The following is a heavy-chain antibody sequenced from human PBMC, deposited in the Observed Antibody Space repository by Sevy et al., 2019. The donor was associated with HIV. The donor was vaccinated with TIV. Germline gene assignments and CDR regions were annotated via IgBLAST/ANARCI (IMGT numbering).Heavy chain of an antibody. CDR1: GGTFSSYA. J-gene: IGHJ3*02. Sequence: ASVKVSCKASGGTFSSYAMSWVRQAPGQGLEWMGGIIPIFGTANYAQKFQGRVTITADESTSTAYMELSSLRSEDTAVYYCARDTIISGNIDIWGQGTMVTVSS. V-gene: IGHV1-69*13. D-gene: IGHD1-26*01. CDR2: IIPIFGTA. CDR3: ARDTIISGNIDI.